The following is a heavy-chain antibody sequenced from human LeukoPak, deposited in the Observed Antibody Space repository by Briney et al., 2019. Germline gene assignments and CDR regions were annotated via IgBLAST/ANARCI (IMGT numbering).Heavy chain of an antibody. CDR1: GFTVSSRY. CDR3: ARRTPGYCSGGGCYAFQH. J-gene: IGHJ1*01. CDR2: IYSGVRA. V-gene: IGHV3-53*01. D-gene: IGHD2-15*01. Sequence: PGGSLRLSCAASGFTVSSRYVTWVRQGPGKGLEWVSVIYSGVRADYADSVKGRFTISRDNSKNTVYLQMNSLRAEDTAVYYCARRTPGYCSGGGCYAFQHWGQGTLVTVSS.